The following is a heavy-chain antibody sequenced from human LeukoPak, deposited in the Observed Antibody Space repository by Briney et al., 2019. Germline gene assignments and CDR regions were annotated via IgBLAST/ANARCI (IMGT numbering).Heavy chain of an antibody. V-gene: IGHV4-39*07. J-gene: IGHJ4*02. CDR3: ARDRFDWLVPDY. CDR1: GGSISSSSYY. Sequence: SETLSLTCTVSGGSISSSSYYWGWIRQPPGKGLEWIGSIYYSGSTYYNPSLKSRVTISVDTSKNQFSLKLSSVTAADTAVYYCARDRFDWLVPDYWGQGTLVTVSS. D-gene: IGHD3-9*01. CDR2: IYYSGST.